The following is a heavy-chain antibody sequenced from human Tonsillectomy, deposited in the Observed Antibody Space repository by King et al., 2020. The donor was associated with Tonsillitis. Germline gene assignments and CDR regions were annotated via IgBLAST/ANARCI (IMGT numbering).Heavy chain of an antibody. J-gene: IGHJ2*01. V-gene: IGHV4-34*01. Sequence: VQLQQWGAGLLKPSETLSLTCAVYGGSFSGYYWSWIRQPPGKGLEWIGEINHSGSTNHNPSLKSRVTISVDTSKNQFSLKLSSVTAADTAVYYCARGGYWYFDLWGRGTLVTVSS. CDR2: INHSGST. CDR3: ARGGYWYFDL. CDR1: GGSFSGYY.